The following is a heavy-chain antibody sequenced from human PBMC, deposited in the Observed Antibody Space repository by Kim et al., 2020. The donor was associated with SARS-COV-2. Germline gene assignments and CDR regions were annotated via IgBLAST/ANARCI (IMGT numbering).Heavy chain of an antibody. CDR2: ISSSSSYI. Sequence: GGSLRLSCAASGFTFSSYSMNWVRQAPGKGLEWVSSISSSSSYIYYADSVKGRFTISRDNAKNSLYLQMNSLRAEDTAVYYCARDRGYSGIRWFDPWGQGTLVTVSS. CDR1: GFTFSSYS. D-gene: IGHD5-12*01. CDR3: ARDRGYSGIRWFDP. V-gene: IGHV3-21*01. J-gene: IGHJ5*02.